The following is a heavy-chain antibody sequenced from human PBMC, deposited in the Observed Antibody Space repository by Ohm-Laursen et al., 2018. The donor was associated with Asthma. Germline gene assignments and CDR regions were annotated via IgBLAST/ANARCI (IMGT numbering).Heavy chain of an antibody. CDR1: GFTFSSYG. J-gene: IGHJ4*02. D-gene: IGHD6-19*01. CDR3: ARSIQSYIAVAGTPDY. V-gene: IGHV3-33*01. CDR2: IWYDGSNK. Sequence: SLRLSCAASGFTFSSYGMHWVRQAPGKGLEWVAVIWYDGSNKYYADSVKGRFTISRDNSKNTLYLQMNSLRAEDTAVYYCARSIQSYIAVAGTPDYWGQGTLVTVSS.